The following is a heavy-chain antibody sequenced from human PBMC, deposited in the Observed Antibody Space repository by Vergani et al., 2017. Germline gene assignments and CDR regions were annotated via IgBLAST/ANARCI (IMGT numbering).Heavy chain of an antibody. CDR3: ARESSSWYGAFDI. J-gene: IGHJ3*02. D-gene: IGHD6-13*01. CDR2: IYYSGST. CDR1: GGSISSYY. Sequence: QLQLQESGSGLVKPSQTLSLTCAVSGGSISSYYWSWIRQPPGKGLEWIGYIYYSGSTNYNPSLKSRVTISVDTSKNQFSLKLSSVTAADTAVYYCARESSSWYGAFDIWGQGTMVTVSS. V-gene: IGHV4-59*01.